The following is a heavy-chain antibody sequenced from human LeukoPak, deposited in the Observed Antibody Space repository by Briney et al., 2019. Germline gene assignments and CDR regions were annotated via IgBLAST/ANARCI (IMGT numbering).Heavy chain of an antibody. CDR1: GYSISSGHY. D-gene: IGHD4-23*01. J-gene: IGHJ4*02. V-gene: IGHV4-38-2*02. CDR3: ARAPFIQSDYGGSFDY. CDR2: IFHSGST. Sequence: SETLSLTCTVSGYSISSGHYWGWIRQPPGKGLEWIGSIFHSGSTYYNPSLKSRVTILVDTSKNQFSLKLSSVTAADTAAYYCARAPFIQSDYGGSFDYWGQGTLVTVSS.